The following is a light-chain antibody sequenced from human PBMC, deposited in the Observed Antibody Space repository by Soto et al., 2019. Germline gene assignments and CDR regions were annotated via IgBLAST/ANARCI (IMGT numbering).Light chain of an antibody. CDR1: SGSVSTSYY. Sequence: QAVVTQEPSFSVSPGGTVTLTCGLSSGSVSTSYYPSWYQQTPGQAPRTLIYSTNTRSSGVPDRFSGSILGSKAALTITGAQADDESDYYCLLYMRTGMVFGGGTKLTVL. J-gene: IGLJ3*02. CDR3: LLYMRTGMV. CDR2: STN. V-gene: IGLV8-61*01.